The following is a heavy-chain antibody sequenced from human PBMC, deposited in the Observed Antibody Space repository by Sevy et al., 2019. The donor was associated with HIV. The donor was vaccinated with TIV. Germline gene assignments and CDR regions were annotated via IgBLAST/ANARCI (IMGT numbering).Heavy chain of an antibody. CDR1: GGSITSLY. J-gene: IGHJ4*02. D-gene: IGHD1-26*01. CDR2: IYYNGHI. Sequence: LTCTVSGGSITSLYWNWIRQPPGKGLEWIANIYYNGHINYNPSLKSRVTLSLDTSKNQFSLRLSSVTAADTAMYYCAGENAWGRGYSWGQGTLVNVSS. V-gene: IGHV4-59*08. CDR3: AGENAWGRGYS.